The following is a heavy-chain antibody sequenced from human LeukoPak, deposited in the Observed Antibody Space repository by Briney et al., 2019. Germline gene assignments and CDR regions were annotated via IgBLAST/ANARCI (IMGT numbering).Heavy chain of an antibody. CDR3: ARGGTMVRGVLQFDP. CDR2: INPNSGGT. D-gene: IGHD3-10*01. CDR1: GYTFTGYY. J-gene: IGHJ5*02. V-gene: IGHV1-2*04. Sequence: ASVKVSCKASGYTFTGYYMHWVRQAPGQGLEWMGWINPNSGGTNYAQKFQGWVTMTRDTSISTAYMELSRLRSDDTAVYYCARGGTMVRGVLQFDPWGQGTLVTVSS.